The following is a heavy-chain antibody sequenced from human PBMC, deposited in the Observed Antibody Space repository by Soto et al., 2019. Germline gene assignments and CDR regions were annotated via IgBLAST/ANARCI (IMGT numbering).Heavy chain of an antibody. CDR1: GFTFSGSA. Sequence: EVQLVESGGGLVQPGGSLKLSCAASGFTFSGSAMHWVRQASGKGLEWVGRIRSKANSYATAYAASVKGRFTISRDDSKNTAYLQMNSLKTEDTAVYYCTTSSSSWPRYYYCMDVWGKGTTVTVSS. D-gene: IGHD6-13*01. J-gene: IGHJ6*03. V-gene: IGHV3-73*01. CDR3: TTSSSSWPRYYYCMDV. CDR2: IRSKANSYAT.